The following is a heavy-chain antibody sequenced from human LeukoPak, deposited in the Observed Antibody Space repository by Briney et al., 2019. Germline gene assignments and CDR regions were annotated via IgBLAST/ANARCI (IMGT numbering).Heavy chain of an antibody. V-gene: IGHV3-7*01. CDR1: GFTFSSYW. CDR3: AREGNDFWSGYYGGLFDY. Sequence: PGGSLRLSCAASGFTFSSYWMSWVRQAPGKGLEWVANIKQDGSEKYYVDSVKGRLTISRDNAKNSLYLQMNSLRAEDTAVYYCAREGNDFWSGYYGGLFDYWGQGTLVTVSS. D-gene: IGHD3-3*01. J-gene: IGHJ4*02. CDR2: IKQDGSEK.